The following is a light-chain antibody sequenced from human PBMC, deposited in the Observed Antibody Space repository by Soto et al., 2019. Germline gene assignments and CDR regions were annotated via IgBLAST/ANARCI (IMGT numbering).Light chain of an antibody. J-gene: IGKJ4*01. CDR2: KAS. Sequence: DIQMTQSPSTLSASVGDRVTITCRASQSVSTWLAWYQQKPVKAPKLLIQKASTLENGFPSRFSGSGSGTDSTLTSTSLQPDDCANYYCHQYHIYPVNFGGGTKVEIK. V-gene: IGKV1-5*03. CDR1: QSVSTW. CDR3: HQYHIYPVN.